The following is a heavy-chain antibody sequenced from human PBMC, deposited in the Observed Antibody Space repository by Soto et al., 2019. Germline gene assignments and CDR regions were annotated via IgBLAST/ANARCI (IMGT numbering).Heavy chain of an antibody. CDR2: ISSSGSTI. V-gene: IGHV3-11*01. CDR1: GFTFSDYY. D-gene: IGHD5-18*01. J-gene: IGHJ6*02. Sequence: VQLVESGGGLVQPGGSLRLSCAASGFTFSDYYMSWIRQAPGKGLEWVSYISSSGSTIYYADSVKGRFTISRDNAKNSLYLQMNSLRAEDTAVYYCARDRGVVSVDTPYYGMDVWGQGTTVTVSS. CDR3: ARDRGVVSVDTPYYGMDV.